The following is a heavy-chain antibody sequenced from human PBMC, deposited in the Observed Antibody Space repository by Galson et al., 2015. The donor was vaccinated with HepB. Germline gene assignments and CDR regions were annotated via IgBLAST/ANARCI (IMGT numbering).Heavy chain of an antibody. CDR2: INPNSGHT. J-gene: IGHJ6*02. CDR1: GHIFSADY. D-gene: IGHD3-10*01. Sequence: SVKVSCKASGHIFSADYYHWVRQAPGQGLEYMGGINPNSGHTNYAQKFQGRVTITADKSTSTAYMELSSLRSEDTAVYYCARDDYGSGSYLIPVSDYYYGMDVWGQGTTVTVSS. V-gene: IGHV1-69*10. CDR3: ARDDYGSGSYLIPVSDYYYGMDV.